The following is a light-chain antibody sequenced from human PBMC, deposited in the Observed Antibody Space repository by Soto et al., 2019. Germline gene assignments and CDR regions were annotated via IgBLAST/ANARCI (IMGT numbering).Light chain of an antibody. Sequence: DIQMTQSPSTLSASVGDRVTITCRASQSISSWLAWYQQKPGKAPKLLIYAASTSQSGVPSRFSGSGSGTDFTLTISSLQPEDFATFYCQQSYSTLITFGQGTRLEIK. J-gene: IGKJ5*01. CDR3: QQSYSTLIT. V-gene: IGKV1-39*01. CDR1: QSISSW. CDR2: AAS.